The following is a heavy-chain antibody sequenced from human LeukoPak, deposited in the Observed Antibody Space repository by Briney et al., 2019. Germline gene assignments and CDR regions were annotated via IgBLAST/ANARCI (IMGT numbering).Heavy chain of an antibody. D-gene: IGHD3-10*01. J-gene: IGHJ4*02. CDR2: INPNSGGT. V-gene: IGHV1-2*02. CDR3: AREHSYYYGSGSYFEY. CDR1: GYTFTGYY. Sequence: ASVKVSCKASGYTFTGYYMHWVRQAPGQGLEWMGWINPNSGGTNYAQKFQGRVTMTRDTSISTAYMELSRLRSDDTAVYYCAREHSYYYGSGSYFEYWGQGTLVTVSS.